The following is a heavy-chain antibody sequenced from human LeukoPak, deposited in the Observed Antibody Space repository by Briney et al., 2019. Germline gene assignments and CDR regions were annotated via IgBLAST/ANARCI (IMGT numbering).Heavy chain of an antibody. CDR3: ARGYDDY. V-gene: IGHV4-34*01. D-gene: IGHD5-12*01. CDR2: INHSGST. CDR1: GGSFSGYY. Sequence: SETLSLTCAVYGGSFSGYYWSWTRQPPGKGLEWIGEINHSGSTNYNPSLKSRVTISVDTSKNQFSLKLSSVTAADTAVYYCARGYDDYWGQGTLVTVSS. J-gene: IGHJ4*02.